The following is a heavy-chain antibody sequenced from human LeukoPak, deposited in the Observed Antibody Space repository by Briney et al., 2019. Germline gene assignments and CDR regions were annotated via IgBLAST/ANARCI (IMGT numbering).Heavy chain of an antibody. CDR2: IRSKTDGGTT. CDR3: TTALRWELPLGPHWDY. J-gene: IGHJ4*02. V-gene: IGHV3-15*01. CDR1: GFTFSNAW. Sequence: GGSLRLSCAASGFTFSNAWMSWVRQAPGKGLEWVGRIRSKTDGGTTDYAARVKGRFTISRDDSINTLYLQMNSLKTEDTAVYYCTTALRWELPLGPHWDYRGQGTLVTVSS. D-gene: IGHD1-26*01.